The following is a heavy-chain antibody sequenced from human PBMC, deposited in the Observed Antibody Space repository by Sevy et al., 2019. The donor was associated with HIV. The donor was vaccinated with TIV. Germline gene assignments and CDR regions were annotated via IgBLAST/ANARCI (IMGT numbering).Heavy chain of an antibody. CDR2: IYSSGST. D-gene: IGHD3-22*01. CDR3: ASFPRGLYDSSGYYFGAEYFQH. V-gene: IGHV4-59*12. Sequence: SETRCLTCTVSGGSISTFHWSWIRHPPGKRLEWIGYIYSSGSTTYNPSLKSRVTISVETSKSQFSLKLRSVTAADTAVYYFASFPRGLYDSSGYYFGAEYFQHWGQGTQVTVSS. J-gene: IGHJ1*01. CDR1: GGSISTFH.